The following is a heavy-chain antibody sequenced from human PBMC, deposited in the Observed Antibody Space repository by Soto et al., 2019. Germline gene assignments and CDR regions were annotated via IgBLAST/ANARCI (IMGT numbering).Heavy chain of an antibody. J-gene: IGHJ6*02. V-gene: IGHV3-30*18. D-gene: IGHD2-2*02. CDR2: ISYDGSNK. CDR1: GFTFSSYG. Sequence: GGSLRLSCAASGFTFSSYGMHWVRQAPGKGLEWVAVISYDGSNKYYADSVKGRFTISRDNSKNTLYLQMNSLRAEDTAVYYCAKDDCSSTSCYTYYYYGMDVWGQGTTVTVSS. CDR3: AKDDCSSTSCYTYYYYGMDV.